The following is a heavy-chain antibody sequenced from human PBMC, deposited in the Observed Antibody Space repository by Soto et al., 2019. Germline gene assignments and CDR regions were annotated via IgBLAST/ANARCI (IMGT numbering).Heavy chain of an antibody. Sequence: PGESLKISCQGSQDIFTSNWIGWLRQMPGKGLEWMGVIYPDDSDVKYNPSFQGQVTISVDKSISTAYLQWSRLRDSDTAMYFCARNGVSFGPFDYWGQGTPVTVSS. CDR2: IYPDDSDV. CDR3: ARNGVSFGPFDY. J-gene: IGHJ4*02. V-gene: IGHV5-51*01. CDR1: QDIFTSNW. D-gene: IGHD3-3*01.